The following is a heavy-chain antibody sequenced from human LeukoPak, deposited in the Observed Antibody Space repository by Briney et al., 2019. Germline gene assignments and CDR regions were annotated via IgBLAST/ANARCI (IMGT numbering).Heavy chain of an antibody. V-gene: IGHV4-59*10. D-gene: IGHD6-13*01. Sequence: PSETLSLTCAVYGGSFSGYYWSWVRQPAGKGLEWIGRIYTSGYTNYNPSLKSRVTMSVETSKNQFSLKLTSVTDADAAVYYCARVTGYMTEDYFDYWGQGTLITVSS. J-gene: IGHJ4*02. CDR3: ARVTGYMTEDYFDY. CDR2: IYTSGYT. CDR1: GGSFSGYY.